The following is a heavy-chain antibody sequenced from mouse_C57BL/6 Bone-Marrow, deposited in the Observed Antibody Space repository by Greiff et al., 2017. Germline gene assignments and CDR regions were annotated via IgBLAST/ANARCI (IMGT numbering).Heavy chain of an antibody. Sequence: VQRVESGGGLVKPGGSLKLSCAASGFTFSSYAMSWVRQTPEKRLEWVATISDGGSYTYYPDNVKGRFTISRDNAKNNLYLQMSHLKSEDTAMYYCAWLLPFAYWGQGTLVTVSA. CDR1: GFTFSSYA. CDR2: ISDGGSYT. V-gene: IGHV5-4*01. CDR3: AWLLPFAY. D-gene: IGHD2-3*01. J-gene: IGHJ3*01.